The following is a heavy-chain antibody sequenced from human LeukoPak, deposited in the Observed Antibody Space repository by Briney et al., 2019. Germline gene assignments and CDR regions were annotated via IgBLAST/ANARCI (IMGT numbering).Heavy chain of an antibody. V-gene: IGHV1-2*02. Sequence: GSVKVSCKASGYIFTGYFMHGVRQAPGRGGEWMGWLNPNSGDTNYAQKFQGRVTMTRDTSISTAYMELSRLRSDDTAVYYCARDERYDSSGYPFDYWGQGTLVSVSS. J-gene: IGHJ4*02. CDR3: ARDERYDSSGYPFDY. CDR1: GYIFTGYF. CDR2: LNPNSGDT. D-gene: IGHD3-22*01.